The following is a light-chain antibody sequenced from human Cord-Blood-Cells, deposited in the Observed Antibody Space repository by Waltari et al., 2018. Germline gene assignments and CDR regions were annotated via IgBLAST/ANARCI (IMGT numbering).Light chain of an antibody. J-gene: IGLJ3*02. Sequence: QSALPQPASVYGSPGQSLTISCTGTSSAAGGYTYVSWYQQHPGKAPKLMIYDVSNRPSGVSNRFSGSKSGNTASLTISGLQAEDEADYYCSSYTSSSTLVFGGGTKLTVL. CDR1: SSAAGGYTY. CDR2: DVS. CDR3: SSYTSSSTLV. V-gene: IGLV2-14*01.